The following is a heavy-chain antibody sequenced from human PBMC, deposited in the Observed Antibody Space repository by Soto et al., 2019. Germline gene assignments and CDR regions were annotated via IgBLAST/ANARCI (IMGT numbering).Heavy chain of an antibody. Sequence: ASVRVSCKASGYTYTSYDINWVREASGQGLEWMGWMNPKSGNTGYAQKFQGRVTMTRNTSISTAYMELSSLRSEDTAVYYCARGGGLAAIFGVVIPHYYHYGIDVWDHGPRVTVSS. CDR2: MNPKSGNT. CDR1: GYTYTSYD. D-gene: IGHD3-3*01. J-gene: IGHJ6*02. CDR3: ARGGGLAAIFGVVIPHYYHYGIDV. V-gene: IGHV1-8*01.